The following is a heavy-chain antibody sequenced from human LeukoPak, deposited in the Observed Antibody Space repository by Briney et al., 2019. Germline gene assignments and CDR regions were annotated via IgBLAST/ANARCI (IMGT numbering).Heavy chain of an antibody. CDR2: IIPILGIA. D-gene: IGHD4-11*01. J-gene: IGHJ3*01. V-gene: IGHV1-69*04. Sequence: SVKVSCKASGGTFSSYAISWVRQAPGQGLEWMGRIIPILGIANYAQKFQGRVTITTDESTTITYMELSSLRSDDTAVYYCAREDFSNYLNNAFDFWGQGTMVTVSS. CDR1: GGTFSSYA. CDR3: AREDFSNYLNNAFDF.